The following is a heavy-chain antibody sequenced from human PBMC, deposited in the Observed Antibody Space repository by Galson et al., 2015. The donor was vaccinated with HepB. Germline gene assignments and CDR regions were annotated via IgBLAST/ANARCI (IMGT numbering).Heavy chain of an antibody. V-gene: IGHV2-70*11. D-gene: IGHD1-1*01. CDR1: GFSLSTSGMC. Sequence: PALVKPTQTLTLTCAFSGFSLSTSGMCISWIRQPPGKALEWLARIDWDDDKYYKTSLETRLTISKDTSKNQVVLKLTNMGPVDTGTYYCARTGLYAGQLEGFDFWGQGTLVTLSS. J-gene: IGHJ4*02. CDR2: IDWDDDK. CDR3: ARTGLYAGQLEGFDF.